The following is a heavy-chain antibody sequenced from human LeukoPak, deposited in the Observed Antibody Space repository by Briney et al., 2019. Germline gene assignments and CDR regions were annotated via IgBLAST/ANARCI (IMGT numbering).Heavy chain of an antibody. CDR1: GFTFSSYA. D-gene: IGHD3-16*01. J-gene: IGHJ4*02. CDR2: ISSSGTTI. CDR3: ARYSYGYTAFDY. Sequence: GGSLRLSCAASGFTFSSYAMNWVRQAPGRGLEWISYISSSGTTIYYADSVKGRLTISRDNAKNSLYLQMNSLRAEDTAVYYCARYSYGYTAFDYWGQGTPVTISS. V-gene: IGHV3-48*01.